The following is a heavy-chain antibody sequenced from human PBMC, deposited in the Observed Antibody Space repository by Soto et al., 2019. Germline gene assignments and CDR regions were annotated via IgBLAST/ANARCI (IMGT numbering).Heavy chain of an antibody. CDR1: VVSIISSNW. Sequence: PSETLSLTCAVSVVSIISSNWWNWVRQPPGKGLEWIGEIYHSGSTYYKPSLKSRVAMSVDTYKNQFSLKLTSANAADTAVYYCARRDWSGSTHHFSFEHWGQGVLV. CDR3: ARRDWSGSTHHFSFEH. V-gene: IGHV4-4*02. CDR2: IYHSGST. D-gene: IGHD3-9*01. J-gene: IGHJ4*02.